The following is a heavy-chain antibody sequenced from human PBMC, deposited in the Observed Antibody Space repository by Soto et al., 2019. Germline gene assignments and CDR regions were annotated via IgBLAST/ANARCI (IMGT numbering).Heavy chain of an antibody. D-gene: IGHD3-22*01. Sequence: GGSLRLSCAASGFTFSSYGMHWVRQAPGKGPEWVAVISYDGSNKYYADSVKGRFTISRDNSKNTLYLQMNSLRAEDTAVYYCAKIRMIRSRRGYFDYWGQGTLVTVYS. J-gene: IGHJ4*02. CDR2: ISYDGSNK. V-gene: IGHV3-30*18. CDR1: GFTFSSYG. CDR3: AKIRMIRSRRGYFDY.